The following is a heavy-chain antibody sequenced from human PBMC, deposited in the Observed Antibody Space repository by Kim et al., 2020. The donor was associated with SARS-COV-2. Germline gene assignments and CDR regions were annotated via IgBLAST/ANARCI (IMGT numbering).Heavy chain of an antibody. D-gene: IGHD3-22*01. V-gene: IGHV3-48*02. CDR1: GFTFSSYS. CDR2: ISSSSSTI. CDR3: ARGSGLFSYYYYGMDV. Sequence: LSLTCAASGFTFSSYSMNWVRQAPGKGLEWVSYISSSSSTIYYADSVKGRFTISRDNAKNSLYLQMNSLRDEDTAVYYCARGSGLFSYYYYGMDVWGQGTTVTVSS. J-gene: IGHJ6*02.